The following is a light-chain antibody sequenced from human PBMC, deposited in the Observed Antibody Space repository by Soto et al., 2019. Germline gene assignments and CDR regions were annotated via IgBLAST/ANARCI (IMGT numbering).Light chain of an antibody. CDR2: ELF. CDR1: QSLLHTDGKTY. Sequence: EIVLTQTPLSLSVTPGQPASISCKSSQSLLHTDGKTYLYWFLQTPGQPPQVLIYELFNRFPGVPDRFSGRGSGTYFTLKISRVEAEDVGVYYCMQSIQLRTFGQGTKVEIK. V-gene: IGKV2D-29*01. J-gene: IGKJ1*01. CDR3: MQSIQLRT.